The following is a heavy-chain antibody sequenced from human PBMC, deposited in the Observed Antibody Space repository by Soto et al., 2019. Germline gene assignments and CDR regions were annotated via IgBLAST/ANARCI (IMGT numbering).Heavy chain of an antibody. CDR3: ARQGCSGSRCYRPLEAFDI. V-gene: IGHV4-39*01. CDR2: IYYSGST. CDR1: GGSISSSSYY. D-gene: IGHD2-15*01. Sequence: SETLSLTCSVSGGSISSSSYYWGWTRQPPGKGLEWIGSIYYSGSTYYNPSLKSRTTISVDTSKNQFSLKLSSVTAADTAVYYCARQGCSGSRCYRPLEAFDIWGQGTMVTVSS. J-gene: IGHJ3*02.